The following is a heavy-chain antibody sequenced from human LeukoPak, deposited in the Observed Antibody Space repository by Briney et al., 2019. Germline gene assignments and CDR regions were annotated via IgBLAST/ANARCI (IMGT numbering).Heavy chain of an antibody. Sequence: GGSLRLSCAASGFTFSSYAMSWVRQAPGKGLEWVSAISGSGGSTYYADSVKGRFTISRDNSENTLYLQMNSLRAEDTAVYYCARLHYDVLTGPFDYWGQGTLVTVSS. CDR1: GFTFSSYA. CDR2: ISGSGGST. CDR3: ARLHYDVLTGPFDY. D-gene: IGHD3-9*01. J-gene: IGHJ4*02. V-gene: IGHV3-23*01.